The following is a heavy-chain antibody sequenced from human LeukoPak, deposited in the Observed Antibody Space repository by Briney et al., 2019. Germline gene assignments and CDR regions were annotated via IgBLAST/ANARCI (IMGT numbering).Heavy chain of an antibody. J-gene: IGHJ4*02. D-gene: IGHD3-10*01. V-gene: IGHV1-18*01. CDR3: AREGRGYYGSGSYSIDY. Sequence: ASVKVSCKASGYTFTSYGISWVRQAPGQGLEWMGWISAYNGNTNYAQKLQGRVTMTTDTSTSTAYMELRSLRSDDTAVYYCAREGRGYYGSGSYSIDYWGQGTLVTVSS. CDR2: ISAYNGNT. CDR1: GYTFTSYG.